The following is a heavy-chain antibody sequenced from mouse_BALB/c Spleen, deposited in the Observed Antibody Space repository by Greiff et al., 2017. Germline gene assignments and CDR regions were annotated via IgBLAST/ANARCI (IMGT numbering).Heavy chain of an antibody. CDR2: ISSGGSYT. CDR3: ARPRDSSGYVFAY. Sequence: EVMLVESGGGLVKPGGSLKLSCAASGFTFSSYAMSWVRQTPEKRLEWVATISSGGSYTYYPDSVKGRFTISRDNAKNTLYLQMSSLRSEDTAMYYCARPRDSSGYVFAYWGQGTLVTVSA. J-gene: IGHJ3*01. CDR1: GFTFSSYA. D-gene: IGHD3-2*01. V-gene: IGHV5-9-1*01.